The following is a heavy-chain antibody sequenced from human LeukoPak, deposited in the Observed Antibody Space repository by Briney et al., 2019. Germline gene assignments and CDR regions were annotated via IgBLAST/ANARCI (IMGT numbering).Heavy chain of an antibody. Sequence: GGSLRLSCAPSGFTFSSYAMSWVRQAPGKGLECVSAISVSGGSTYYADSVKGRFTLSRDNSKNTLYLHMNSLRAEDTAVYYCAKDAPGNIVVVPAANSWGQGTLVTV. J-gene: IGHJ4*02. CDR1: GFTFSSYA. V-gene: IGHV3-23*01. D-gene: IGHD2-2*01. CDR3: AKDAPGNIVVVPAANS. CDR2: ISVSGGST.